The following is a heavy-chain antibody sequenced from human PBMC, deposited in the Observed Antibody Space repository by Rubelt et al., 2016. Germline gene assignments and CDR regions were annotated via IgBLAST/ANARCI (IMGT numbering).Heavy chain of an antibody. V-gene: IGHV3-48*01. D-gene: IGHD2-21*01. CDR1: GFTFSSYS. CDR3: AKVWWAQRGFDY. CDR2: ISSSSSTI. Sequence: GGGLVQPGGSLRLSCAASGFTFSSYSMNWVRQAPGKGLEWVSYISSSSSTIYYADSVKGRFTISRDNSENTLHLQMNSLRAEDTAVYYCAKVWWAQRGFDYWGQGALVTVSS. J-gene: IGHJ4*02.